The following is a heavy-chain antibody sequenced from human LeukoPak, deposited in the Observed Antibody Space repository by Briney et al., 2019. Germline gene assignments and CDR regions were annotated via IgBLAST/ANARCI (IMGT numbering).Heavy chain of an antibody. CDR3: AKGGSGRNYYYHYMDV. D-gene: IGHD1-26*01. CDR2: ISGSGGST. J-gene: IGHJ6*03. Sequence: GGSLRLSCAASGFTFSSYAMSWVRQAPGKGLEWVSAISGSGGSTYYADSVKGRFTISRDNSKNTLYLQMNSLRAEDTAVYYCAKGGSGRNYYYHYMDVWGKGTTVTVSS. V-gene: IGHV3-23*01. CDR1: GFTFSSYA.